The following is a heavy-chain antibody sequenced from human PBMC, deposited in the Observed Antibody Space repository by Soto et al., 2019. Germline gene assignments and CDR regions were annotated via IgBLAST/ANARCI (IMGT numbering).Heavy chain of an antibody. D-gene: IGHD3-10*01. J-gene: IGHJ5*02. Sequence: ASVKVSCKASGGTFSSYAISWVRQAPGQGLEWMGGIIPIFGTANYAQKFQGRATITADESTSTAYMELSSLRSEDTAVYYCARDQTGYYGSGSFDWFDPWGQGNLVTVSS. CDR2: IIPIFGTA. CDR1: GGTFSSYA. V-gene: IGHV1-69*13. CDR3: ARDQTGYYGSGSFDWFDP.